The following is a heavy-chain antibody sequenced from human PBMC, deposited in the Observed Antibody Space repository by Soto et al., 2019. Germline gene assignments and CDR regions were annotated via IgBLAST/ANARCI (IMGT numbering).Heavy chain of an antibody. V-gene: IGHV3-23*01. J-gene: IGHJ5*02. CDR3: AKDPQPHSVTYRFDP. Sequence: GGSLRLSCAASGFTFSSYAMSWVRQAPGKGLEWVSAISGSGGSTYYADSVKGRFTISRDNSKNTLYLQMNSLRAEDTAVYYCAKDPQPHSVTYRFDPWGQGTLVTVSS. D-gene: IGHD4-17*01. CDR2: ISGSGGST. CDR1: GFTFSSYA.